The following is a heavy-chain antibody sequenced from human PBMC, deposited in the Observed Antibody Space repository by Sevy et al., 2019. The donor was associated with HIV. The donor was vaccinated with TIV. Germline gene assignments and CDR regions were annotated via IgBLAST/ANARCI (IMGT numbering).Heavy chain of an antibody. CDR1: GFTFSSYA. CDR3: AKDRSHIIMIRGVVIFDY. V-gene: IGHV3-23*01. J-gene: IGHJ4*02. Sequence: GGSLRLSCAASGFTFSSYAMSWVRQAPGKGLEWVSAISGSGNTYYADSVKGRFTISRDNPKNTLFLQMNSLRAEDTAVYYCAKDRSHIIMIRGVVIFDYWGQGTQVTVSS. CDR2: ISGSGNT. D-gene: IGHD3-10*01.